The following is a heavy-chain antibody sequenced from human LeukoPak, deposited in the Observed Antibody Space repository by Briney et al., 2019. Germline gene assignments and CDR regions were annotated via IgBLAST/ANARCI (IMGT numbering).Heavy chain of an antibody. D-gene: IGHD5-24*01. CDR1: GFSFSVCW. V-gene: IGHV3-74*01. CDR3: ARNKRWLQLGRVGAFDI. CDR2: IKTDGCIT. J-gene: IGHJ3*02. Sequence: GGSLRLSCAASGFSFSVCWMHWVRQAPGKGPVWVSRIKTDGCITEYADSVQGRFTISRDNAKNTLYLQMNSLRAEDTAVYYCARNKRWLQLGRVGAFDIWGQGTMVTVSS.